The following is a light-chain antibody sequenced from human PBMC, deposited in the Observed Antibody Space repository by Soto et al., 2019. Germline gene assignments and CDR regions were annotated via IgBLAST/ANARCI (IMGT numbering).Light chain of an antibody. CDR2: KAS. Sequence: DIQMTQSPSTLSGSVGDRVTITCRASQSISSWLAWYQQKPGKAPKLLIYKASSLESGVPSRLSGSGSGTEFTLTISRLQPDDFATYYCQQYNTTWTFGQGTQVDIK. CDR1: QSISSW. J-gene: IGKJ1*01. CDR3: QQYNTTWT. V-gene: IGKV1-5*03.